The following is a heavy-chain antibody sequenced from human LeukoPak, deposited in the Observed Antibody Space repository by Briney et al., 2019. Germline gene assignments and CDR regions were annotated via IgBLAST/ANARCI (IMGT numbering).Heavy chain of an antibody. V-gene: IGHV4-28*01. J-gene: IGHJ4*02. CDR1: GYSISSSNW. Sequence: SETLSLTCAVSGYSISSSNWWGWIRQPPGKGLEWIGYIYYSGSTYYNPSLKSRVTISVDTSKNQFSLKLSSVTAADTAVYYCARHGTPTMIESNFDYWGQGTLVTVSS. D-gene: IGHD3-22*01. CDR2: IYYSGST. CDR3: ARHGTPTMIESNFDY.